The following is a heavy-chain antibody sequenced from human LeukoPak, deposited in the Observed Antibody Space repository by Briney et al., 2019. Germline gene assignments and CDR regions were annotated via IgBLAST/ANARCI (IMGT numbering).Heavy chain of an antibody. CDR1: GFTFSSYG. J-gene: IGHJ4*02. D-gene: IGHD1-26*01. CDR3: AKGDKSGSFLFDY. Sequence: GGSLRLSCAASGFTFSSYGMHWVRQAPGKGPEWVAVISYDGSNKYYADSVKGRFTISRDNSKNTLYLQMNSLRAEDTAVYYCAKGDKSGSFLFDYWGQGTLVTVSS. CDR2: ISYDGSNK. V-gene: IGHV3-30*18.